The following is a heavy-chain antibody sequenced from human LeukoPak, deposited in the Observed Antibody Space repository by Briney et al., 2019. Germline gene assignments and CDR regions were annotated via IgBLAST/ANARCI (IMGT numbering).Heavy chain of an antibody. CDR1: GFTFSSYA. CDR3: AKDNRRHYTSGPNPDSLH. J-gene: IGHJ4*02. Sequence: SGGSLRLSCAASGFTFSSYAMSWVRKAPGKGLEWVSAISGSGGSTYYADSVKGRFTITRGNAKNSLYLQMNSLRVEDTAFYYCAKDNRRHYTSGPNPDSLHWGQGALVTVSS. D-gene: IGHD6-19*01. V-gene: IGHV3-23*01. CDR2: ISGSGGST.